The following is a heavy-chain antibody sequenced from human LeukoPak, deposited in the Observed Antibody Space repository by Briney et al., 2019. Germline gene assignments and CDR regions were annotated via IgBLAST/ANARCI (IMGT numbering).Heavy chain of an antibody. Sequence: PGGSLRLSCAASGFTFSHYGMHWVRQAPGKGLEWVALISYDGSNQYYADSVKGRFTISRDNFKNTLYLQLNSLRAEDTAVYFCASVRSSNCGGDCYYLDYWGQGTLVTVSS. CDR2: ISYDGSNQ. CDR3: ASVRSSNCGGDCYYLDY. J-gene: IGHJ4*02. CDR1: GFTFSHYG. V-gene: IGHV3-30*03. D-gene: IGHD2-21*02.